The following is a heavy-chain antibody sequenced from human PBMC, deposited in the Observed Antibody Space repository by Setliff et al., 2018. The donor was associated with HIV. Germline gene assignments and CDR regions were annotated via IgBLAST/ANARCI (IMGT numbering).Heavy chain of an antibody. V-gene: IGHV3-23*01. CDR3: AKDPTHDSYGDYYWYFDL. D-gene: IGHD4-17*01. Sequence: GGSLRLSCAASGFTFNTYAMNWVRQAPGKGLEWVSGISAGGGNTYYGDSVKGRLTISRDNSKNTLYLRMNSLRAVDTAVYYCAKDPTHDSYGDYYWYFDLWGRGTLVTVSS. CDR1: GFTFNTYA. J-gene: IGHJ2*01. CDR2: ISAGGGNT.